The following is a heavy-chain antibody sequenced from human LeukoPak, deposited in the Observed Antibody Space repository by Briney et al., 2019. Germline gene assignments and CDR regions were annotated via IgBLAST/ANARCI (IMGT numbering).Heavy chain of an antibody. Sequence: ASVKVSCKPSEYLPSSYPFNGHFFHWLRQAPGHGFEWLGRISPNSGVTDYGQHFQGRVTLTRDTSINTAYMVLRRLTSDNTAIYYCAREMGGDYEVFEDWGPGTLVSVSS. V-gene: IGHV1-2*06. J-gene: IGHJ4*02. CDR2: ISPNSGVT. D-gene: IGHD4-17*01. CDR1: EYLPSSYPFNGHF. CDR3: AREMGGDYEVFED.